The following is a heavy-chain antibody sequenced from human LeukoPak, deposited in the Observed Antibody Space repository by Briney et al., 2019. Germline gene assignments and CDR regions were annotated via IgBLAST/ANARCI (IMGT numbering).Heavy chain of an antibody. CDR1: GGSISSSSYY. CDR2: IYYSGST. CDR3: ARSRPFLDY. V-gene: IGHV4-39*01. Sequence: SETLSLTCTVSGGSISSSSYYWGWIRQPPGKGLEWIGSIYYSGSTYYNPSLKSRVTISVDTSKNQFSLKLSSVTAADTAVYYCARSRPFLDYWGQGTLVTVSS. J-gene: IGHJ4*02.